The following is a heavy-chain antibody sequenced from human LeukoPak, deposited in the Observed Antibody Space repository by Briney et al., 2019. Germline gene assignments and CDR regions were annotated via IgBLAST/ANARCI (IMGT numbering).Heavy chain of an antibody. CDR3: ATYDQWLPHGFDP. J-gene: IGHJ5*02. Sequence: ASVKVSCKASAYTLTGYYMHWVRQAPGQGLEWMGWTNPNSGGTNYAQKFQGRVTMTRDTSIGTAYLELNRLRSDDTAVYYCATYDQWLPHGFDPWGQGTLVTVSS. CDR2: TNPNSGGT. V-gene: IGHV1-2*02. CDR1: AYTLTGYY. D-gene: IGHD6-19*01.